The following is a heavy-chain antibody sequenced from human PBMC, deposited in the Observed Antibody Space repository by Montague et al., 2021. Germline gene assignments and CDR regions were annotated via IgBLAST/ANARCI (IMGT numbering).Heavy chain of an antibody. CDR3: ARDVPYSSGWYQDS. J-gene: IGHJ4*02. V-gene: IGHV3-53*01. Sequence: SLRLSCAVSGFTVSSNYMSWVRQAPGKGLEWVSAIYTGDMTYYADSVKGRFTISRDNSKNTLHLQMNSLRVEDTAVYYCARDVPYSSGWYQDSWGQGTLVIVSS. CDR2: IYTGDMT. D-gene: IGHD6-19*01. CDR1: GFTVSSNY.